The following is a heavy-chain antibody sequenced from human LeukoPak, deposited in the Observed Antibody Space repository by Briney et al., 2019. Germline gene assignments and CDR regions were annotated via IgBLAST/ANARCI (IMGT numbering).Heavy chain of an antibody. J-gene: IGHJ4*02. Sequence: ASVKVSCKASGYSFTSYAMNWVRQAPGQGLEWMGWINTNTGNPTYAQGFTGRCVFSLDTSVSTAYLQISSLRAEDTAVYSCARVAEYSSGWYDPFDYWGQGTLVTVSS. CDR2: INTNTGNP. D-gene: IGHD6-19*01. V-gene: IGHV7-4-1*02. CDR3: ARVAEYSSGWYDPFDY. CDR1: GYSFTSYA.